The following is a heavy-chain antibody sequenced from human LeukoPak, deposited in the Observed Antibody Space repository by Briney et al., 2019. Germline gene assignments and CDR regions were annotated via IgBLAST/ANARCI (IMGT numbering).Heavy chain of an antibody. J-gene: IGHJ4*02. V-gene: IGHV4-59*12. CDR2: IYYSGST. CDR3: ARLRGAPSY. Sequence: SETLSLTCTVSGASISSYYWSWVRQPPGKGLEWIGYIYYSGSTNYNPSLKSRVTMSVDTSKNQFSLKLSSVTAADTAVYYCARLRGAPSYWGQGTLVTVSS. D-gene: IGHD1-26*01. CDR1: GASISSYY.